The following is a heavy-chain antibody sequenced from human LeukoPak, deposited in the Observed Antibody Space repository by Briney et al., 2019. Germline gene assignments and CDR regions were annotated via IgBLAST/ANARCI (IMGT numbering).Heavy chain of an antibody. D-gene: IGHD3-22*01. V-gene: IGHV3-48*03. J-gene: IGHJ4*02. CDR3: ARFKYSSVDY. Sequence: GGSLRLSCAASGFTFSSYEMNWVRQAPGKGLEWVSYISSSGSTIYYADSVKGRFTISRDNAKNSLFLQMNSLRVEDTAVYHCARFKYSSVDYWGQGTLVTVAS. CDR1: GFTFSSYE. CDR2: ISSSGSTI.